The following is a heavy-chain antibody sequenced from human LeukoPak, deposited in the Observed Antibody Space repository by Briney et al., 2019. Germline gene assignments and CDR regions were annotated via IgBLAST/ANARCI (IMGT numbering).Heavy chain of an antibody. Sequence: SQTLSLTCAVSGGSISSGGYSWSWIRQPPGKGLEWIGYIYHSGSTYYNPSLKSRVTISVDRSKNQFSLKLSSVTAADTAVYYCARDLDWSGYYNYFDYWGQGTLVTVSS. V-gene: IGHV4-30-2*01. CDR2: IYHSGST. CDR1: GGSISSGGYS. J-gene: IGHJ4*02. CDR3: ARDLDWSGYYNYFDY. D-gene: IGHD3-3*01.